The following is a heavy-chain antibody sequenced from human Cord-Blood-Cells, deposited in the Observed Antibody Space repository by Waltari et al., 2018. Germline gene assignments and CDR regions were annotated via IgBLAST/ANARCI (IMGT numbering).Heavy chain of an antibody. D-gene: IGHD6-13*01. CDR2: FDPEDGET. J-gene: IGHJ4*02. CDR1: GYTLTELS. V-gene: IGHV1-24*01. Sequence: QVQLVQSGAEVKKPGASVKLSCKVSGYTLTELSMHWARQAPGKGLEWMGGFDPEDGETIYAQKFQGRVTMTEDTSTDTAYMELSSLRSEDTAVYYCATPDSIAAIFDYWGQGTLVTVSS. CDR3: ATPDSIAAIFDY.